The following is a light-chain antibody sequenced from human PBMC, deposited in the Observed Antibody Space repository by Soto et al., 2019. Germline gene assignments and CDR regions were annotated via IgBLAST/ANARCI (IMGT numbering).Light chain of an antibody. J-gene: IGKJ5*01. CDR2: AAS. CDR1: QSISSY. V-gene: IGKV1-39*01. Sequence: DIQMTQSPSSLSASVGDRVTITCRASQSISSYLNWYQQKPGKAPKLLIYAASSLQSGVPSRFSGSGSGTDFTLTIRSLQPEDFSTYYCQQSYSTLPITFGQGTRLAIK. CDR3: QQSYSTLPIT.